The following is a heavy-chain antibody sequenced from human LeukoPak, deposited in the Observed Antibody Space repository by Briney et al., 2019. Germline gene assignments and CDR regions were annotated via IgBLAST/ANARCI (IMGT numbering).Heavy chain of an antibody. Sequence: PGGALRLSCAASGFTFSRYWMRWVRQAPGKGLEWVANIKQDGAEKYYVDSVKGRFTISRDNAKKSLYLQMNSLRAEDTAVYYCAKHQLVGDWYFDLWGRGTLVTVSS. CDR1: GFTFSRYW. CDR3: AKHQLVGDWYFDL. J-gene: IGHJ2*01. CDR2: IKQDGAEK. V-gene: IGHV3-7*02. D-gene: IGHD6-13*01.